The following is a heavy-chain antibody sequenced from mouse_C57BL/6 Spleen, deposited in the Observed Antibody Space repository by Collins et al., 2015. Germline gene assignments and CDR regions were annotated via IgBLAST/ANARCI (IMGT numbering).Heavy chain of an antibody. V-gene: IGHV5-12-1*01. Sequence: EVQLVESGGGLVKPGGSLKLSCAASGFAFSSYDMSWVRQTPETRLEWVAYISSGGGSTYYPDTVKGRFTISRDNAKNTLYLQMSSLKSEDTAMYYCARHSYGSYEGFAYWGQGTLVTVSA. J-gene: IGHJ3*01. CDR1: GFAFSSYD. CDR2: ISSGGGST. CDR3: ARHSYGSYEGFAY. D-gene: IGHD3-3*01.